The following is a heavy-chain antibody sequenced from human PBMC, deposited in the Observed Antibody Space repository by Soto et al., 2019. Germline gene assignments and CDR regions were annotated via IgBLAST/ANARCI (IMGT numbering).Heavy chain of an antibody. V-gene: IGHV1-46*01. CDR3: ARLTRYYYYGMDV. Sequence: ASLNGACKASGYTLTSYHMDWVRQAPGQGLEWMGIINPSGGSTSYAQKFQGRVTMTRDTSTSTVYMELSSLRSEDTAVYYCARLTRYYYYGMDVWGQGTTVTVSS. CDR1: GYTLTSYH. J-gene: IGHJ6*02. CDR2: INPSGGST.